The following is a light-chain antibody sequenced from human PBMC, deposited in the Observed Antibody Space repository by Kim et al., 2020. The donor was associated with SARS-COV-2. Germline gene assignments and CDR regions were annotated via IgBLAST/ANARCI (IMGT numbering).Light chain of an antibody. CDR1: SLRSYY. CDR2: GKN. CDR3: NSRDSSGNRGV. J-gene: IGLJ1*01. V-gene: IGLV3-19*01. Sequence: SSEQTQDPAVSVALGQTVRITCQGDSLRSYYASWYQQKPVQAPVLVIYGKNNRPSGIPDRFSGSSSGNTASLTITGAQAEDEADYYCNSRDSSGNRGVFG.